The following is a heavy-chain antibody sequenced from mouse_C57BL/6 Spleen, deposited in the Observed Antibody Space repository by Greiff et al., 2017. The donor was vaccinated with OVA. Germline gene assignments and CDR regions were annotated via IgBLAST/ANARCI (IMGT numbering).Heavy chain of an antibody. CDR3: ARGNYDRGYYAMDY. Sequence: EVKLMESGGGLVKPGGSLKLSCAASGFTFSDYGMHWVRQAPEKGLEWVAYISSGSSTIYYADTVKGRFTISRDNAKNTLFLQMTSLRSEDTAMYYCARGNYDRGYYAMDYWGQGTSVTVSS. CDR1: GFTFSDYG. D-gene: IGHD2-3*01. CDR2: ISSGSSTI. V-gene: IGHV5-17*01. J-gene: IGHJ4*01.